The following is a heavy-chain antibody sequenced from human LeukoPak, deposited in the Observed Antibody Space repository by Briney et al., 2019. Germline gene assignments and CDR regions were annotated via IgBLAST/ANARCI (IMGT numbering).Heavy chain of an antibody. V-gene: IGHV1-46*01. Sequence: ASVKLSCKASGYTFTSYYMHWVRQAPGQGLEWMGIINPSGGSASYAQKFQGRVTMTRDTSTSTVYMELSSLRSKDTAVYYCARGARIAARLHYFDYWGQGTLVTVSS. CDR2: INPSGGSA. J-gene: IGHJ4*02. CDR1: GYTFTSYY. CDR3: ARGARIAARLHYFDY. D-gene: IGHD6-6*01.